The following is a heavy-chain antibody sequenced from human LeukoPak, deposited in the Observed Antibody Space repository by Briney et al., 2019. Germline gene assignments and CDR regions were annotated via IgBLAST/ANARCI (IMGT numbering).Heavy chain of an antibody. CDR2: IYYSGST. CDR1: GGSISSYY. J-gene: IGHJ5*02. Sequence: SETLSLTCTVSGGSISSYYWSWIRQPPGKGLEWIGYIYYSGSTNYNPSLKSRVTISVDTSKNQFSLKLSSVTAADTAVYYCAKDRSPAAIYWFDPWGQGTLVTVSS. CDR3: AKDRSPAAIYWFDP. D-gene: IGHD2-2*02. V-gene: IGHV4-59*01.